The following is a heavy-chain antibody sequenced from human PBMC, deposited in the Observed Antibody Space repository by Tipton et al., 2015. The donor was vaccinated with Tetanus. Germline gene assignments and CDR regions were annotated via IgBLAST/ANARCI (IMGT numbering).Heavy chain of an antibody. D-gene: IGHD6-6*01. CDR3: ARGGRVSSSSYDGMDV. J-gene: IGHJ6*02. Sequence: TLSLTCAVYGGSFSGYYWSWIRQPPGKGLEWIGEINHSGSTNYNPSLKSRVTISVDTSKNQFSLKLSSVTAADTAVYCCARGGRVSSSSYDGMDVWGQGTTVTVSS. CDR2: INHSGST. CDR1: GGSFSGYY. V-gene: IGHV4-34*01.